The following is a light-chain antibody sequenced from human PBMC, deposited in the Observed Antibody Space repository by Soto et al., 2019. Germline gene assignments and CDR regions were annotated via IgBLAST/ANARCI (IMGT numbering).Light chain of an antibody. Sequence: EVVMTQSPATLSVSPGERATLSCRASQTVSRSLAWYQQRPGQAPRLLIYDISNRATGVPARLSGSGSETEFTLTIRRLQSEDFALYYCQQYNKWPPITFGQGTRLEIK. CDR2: DIS. J-gene: IGKJ5*01. CDR1: QTVSRS. V-gene: IGKV3-15*01. CDR3: QQYNKWPPIT.